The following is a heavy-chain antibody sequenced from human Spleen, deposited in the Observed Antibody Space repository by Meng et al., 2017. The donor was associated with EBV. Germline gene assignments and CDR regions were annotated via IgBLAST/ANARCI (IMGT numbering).Heavy chain of an antibody. CDR1: GYTFTIYG. CDR3: ALSVVQPAAYDY. D-gene: IGHD2-2*01. CDR2: ISTYDGNT. J-gene: IGHJ4*02. Sequence: VASGAEVEKPGGSVKVSCMASGYTFTIYGISWVRQAPGRGPEWMGWISTYDGNTDYAQKLQGRATLTTDTSTATAYMELRSLRSDDTAVYYCALSVVQPAAYDYWGQGTLVTVSS. V-gene: IGHV1-18*01.